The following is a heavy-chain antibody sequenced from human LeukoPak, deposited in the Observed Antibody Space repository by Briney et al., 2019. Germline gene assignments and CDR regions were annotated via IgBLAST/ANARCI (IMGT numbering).Heavy chain of an antibody. CDR1: EGTFSSYA. CDR3: AREGSDWFDP. V-gene: IGHV1-69*13. D-gene: IGHD3-10*01. CDR2: IIPIFGTA. Sequence: ASVKLSCKASEGTFSSYAISWVRQAPGQGLEWMGGIIPIFGTANYAQKFQGRVTITADESTSTAYMELSSLRSEDTAVYYCAREGSDWFDPWGQGTLVTVSS. J-gene: IGHJ5*02.